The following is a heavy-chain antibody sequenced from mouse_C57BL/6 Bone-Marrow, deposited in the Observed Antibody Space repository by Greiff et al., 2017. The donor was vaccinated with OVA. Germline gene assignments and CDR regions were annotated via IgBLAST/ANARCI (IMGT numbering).Heavy chain of an antibody. J-gene: IGHJ2*01. D-gene: IGHD1-1*01. CDR1: GYSITSGYY. CDR2: ISYDGSN. V-gene: IGHV3-6*01. Sequence: EVKLQESGPGLVKPSQSLSLTCSVTGYSITSGYYWNWIRQSPGNKLEWMGYISYDGSNNYNPSLKNRISITRDTSKNQFFLRLNSVTTEDTATYYCAFYYGSLFDYWGQGTTLTVSS. CDR3: AFYYGSLFDY.